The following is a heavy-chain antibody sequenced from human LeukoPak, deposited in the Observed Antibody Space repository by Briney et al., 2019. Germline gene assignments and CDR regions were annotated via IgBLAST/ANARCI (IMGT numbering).Heavy chain of an antibody. J-gene: IGHJ4*02. CDR3: ARWFGEPPNFDY. CDR2: ISGGGGDT. Sequence: PEASLRLSCAASGFSVTSYAVSWVRQASGQGLEWVSTISGGGGDTFYADSVKGRFSISRDNSKNRVFLQMNSLRAEDTAMYYCARWFGEPPNFDYWGQGTLVTVSS. CDR1: GFSVTSYA. V-gene: IGHV3-23*01. D-gene: IGHD3-10*01.